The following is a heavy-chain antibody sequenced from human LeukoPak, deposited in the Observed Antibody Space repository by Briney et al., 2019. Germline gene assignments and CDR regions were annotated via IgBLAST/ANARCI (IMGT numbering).Heavy chain of an antibody. Sequence: SETLSLTCTVSGGSISNSYWSWIRQPPGKGLEWIGYISDSGSPDYSPSLKSRVTILADTSKNQFSLILTSVTAADTAVYYCAREITLTGYKYGLGFNYWGQGTLVTVSS. D-gene: IGHD5-12*01. J-gene: IGHJ4*02. V-gene: IGHV4-59*01. CDR1: GGSISNSY. CDR2: ISDSGSP. CDR3: AREITLTGYKYGLGFNY.